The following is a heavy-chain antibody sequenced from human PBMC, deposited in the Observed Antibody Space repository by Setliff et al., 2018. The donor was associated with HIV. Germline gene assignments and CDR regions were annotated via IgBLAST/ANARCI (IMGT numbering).Heavy chain of an antibody. CDR1: GGTITTHF. Sequence: PSETLSLTCTVSGGTITTHFWSWIRQPPGKGLEWIGSVYYSGSTNYNPSLKSRVTISLDTSENQFSLNLNSVTAADTAVYYCARDISEGFFLERASEHWSQGTLVTVS. V-gene: IGHV4-59*11. J-gene: IGHJ1*01. D-gene: IGHD3-3*01. CDR3: ARDISEGFFLERASEH. CDR2: VYYSGST.